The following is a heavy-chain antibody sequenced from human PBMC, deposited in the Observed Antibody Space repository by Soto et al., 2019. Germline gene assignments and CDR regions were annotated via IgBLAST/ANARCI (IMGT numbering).Heavy chain of an antibody. Sequence: HPRGALRLPCADSGLTFSRDWVSWVRQAPGKGLEWVASIKQDGSERYYVDSVRGRFSISRDNAKNSLFLQMTSLRVEDTALYYCVRNSPIGPRGSWGQGTLVTVSS. D-gene: IGHD3-22*01. CDR1: GLTFSRDW. J-gene: IGHJ5*02. CDR2: IKQDGSER. V-gene: IGHV3-7*04. CDR3: VRNSPIGPRGS.